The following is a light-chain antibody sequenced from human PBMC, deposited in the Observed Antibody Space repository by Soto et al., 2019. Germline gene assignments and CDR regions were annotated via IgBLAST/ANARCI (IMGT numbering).Light chain of an antibody. Sequence: QSVLTQPPSASATPGQRVTISCSGSSSNIGSNPVNWYQQIPGTAPKLLIYRNTQRPSGVPDRCSGSKSGTSASLAISGLQSDDEADYYCAAWDDSLNGVVFGGGTKLTVL. J-gene: IGLJ2*01. CDR2: RNT. CDR1: SSNIGSNP. V-gene: IGLV1-44*01. CDR3: AAWDDSLNGVV.